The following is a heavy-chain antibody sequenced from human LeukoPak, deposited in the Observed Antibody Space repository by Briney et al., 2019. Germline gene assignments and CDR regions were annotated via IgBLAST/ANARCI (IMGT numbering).Heavy chain of an antibody. CDR3: ARGPVGGTTYNDGDAFDI. V-gene: IGHV4-59*01. Sequence: SETLSLTCTVSGGSISRYYWSWIRQPPGKGLEWVGYIYYSGSTNYNPSLKSRVTISVDTSKNQFSLKLSSVTAADTAVYYCARGPVGGTTYNDGDAFDIWGQGTMVTVSS. J-gene: IGHJ3*02. D-gene: IGHD1-7*01. CDR1: GGSISRYY. CDR2: IYYSGST.